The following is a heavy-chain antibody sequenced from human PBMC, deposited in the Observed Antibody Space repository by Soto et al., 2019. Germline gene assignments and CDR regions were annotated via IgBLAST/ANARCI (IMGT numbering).Heavy chain of an antibody. V-gene: IGHV4-34*01. D-gene: IGHD1-26*01. CDR2: INHSGST. J-gene: IGHJ4*02. CDR1: GGSFSGYY. CDR3: PREKVGATIGYY. Sequence: QVQLQQWGAGLLKPSETLSLTCAVYGGSFSGYYWSWIRQPPGKGLEWIGEINHSGSTNYNPSLKSRVTISVDTSKNQFSLKLSSVTAADTAVYYCPREKVGATIGYYWGQGTLVTVSS.